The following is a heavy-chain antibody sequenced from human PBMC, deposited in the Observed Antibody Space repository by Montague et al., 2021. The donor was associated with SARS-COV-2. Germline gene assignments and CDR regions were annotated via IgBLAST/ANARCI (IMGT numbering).Heavy chain of an antibody. CDR3: ARHLAISGPAAVSDY. CDR2: IHYSGIT. Sequence: ETLSLTCTVSGDSISSGYFYWGWIRQPPGKGLEWVGTIHYSGITYYNPSLKSRVTISVDTSRNQISLKLSSVTAADTAIYYCARHLAISGPAAVSDYWGQGTLVTVSS. CDR1: GDSISSGYFY. V-gene: IGHV4-39*01. J-gene: IGHJ4*02. D-gene: IGHD2-2*01.